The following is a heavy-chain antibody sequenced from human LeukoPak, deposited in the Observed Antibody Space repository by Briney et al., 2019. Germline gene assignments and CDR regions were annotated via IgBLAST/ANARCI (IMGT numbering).Heavy chain of an antibody. CDR2: VYYSGGT. CDR1: GGSISYYY. J-gene: IGHJ3*02. D-gene: IGHD4-23*01. Sequence: SSETLSLTCTVSGGSISYYYWSWIRQPPGKGLQWIGYVYYSGGTNYNPSLKSRVTISVDTSKNQFSLKLNSVTPADTAVYYCATLTGGDDAFDIWGQGTMVTVSS. CDR3: ATLTGGDDAFDI. V-gene: IGHV4-59*01.